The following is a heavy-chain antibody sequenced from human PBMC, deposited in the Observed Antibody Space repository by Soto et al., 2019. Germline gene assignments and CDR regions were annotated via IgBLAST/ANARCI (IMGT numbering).Heavy chain of an antibody. CDR1: GGSISSSSYY. CDR2: IYYSGST. CDR3: ARLEGLATISYYFDF. V-gene: IGHV4-39*01. Sequence: QLQLQESGPGLVKPSEALSLTCSVSGGSISSSSYYWGWIRQPPGKGLEWIGSIYYSGSTYYNPSLKSRVTISIDKSKNQSSLKLSSLTAADTAVYYCARLEGLATISYYFDFWGQGTLATVSS. D-gene: IGHD3-9*01. J-gene: IGHJ4*02.